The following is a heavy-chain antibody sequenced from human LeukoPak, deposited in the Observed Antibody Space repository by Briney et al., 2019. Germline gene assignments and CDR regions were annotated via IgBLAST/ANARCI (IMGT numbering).Heavy chain of an antibody. CDR1: GGTFSSYA. CDR3: ATNTYDFWSGYRDYFDY. V-gene: IGHV1-69*01. CDR2: IIPIFGTA. D-gene: IGHD3-3*01. J-gene: IGHJ4*02. Sequence: SSVKVSCKASGGTFSSYAISWVRQAPGQGLEWMGGIIPIFGTANYAQKFQGRVTITADESTSTAYMELSSPRSEDTAVYYCATNTYDFWSGYRDYFDYWGQGTLVTVSS.